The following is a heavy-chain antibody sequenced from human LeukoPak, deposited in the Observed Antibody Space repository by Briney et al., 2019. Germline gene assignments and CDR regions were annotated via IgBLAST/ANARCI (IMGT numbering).Heavy chain of an antibody. D-gene: IGHD5-18*01. V-gene: IGHV3-74*01. CDR3: ARDVGGYSYVYWFDP. Sequence: GGSLRLSCAASGFTFSSYWMHWVRRAPGKGLVWVSRINSDGSSTSYADSVKGRFTISRDNAKNTLYLQMNSLRAEDTAVYYCARDVGGYSYVYWFDPWGQGTLVTVSS. CDR2: INSDGSST. CDR1: GFTFSSYW. J-gene: IGHJ5*02.